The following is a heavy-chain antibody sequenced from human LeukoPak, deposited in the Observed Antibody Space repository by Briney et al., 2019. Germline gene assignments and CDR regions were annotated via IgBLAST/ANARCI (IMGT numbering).Heavy chain of an antibody. V-gene: IGHV4-34*01. CDR2: INHSGST. Sequence: PSETLSLTCAVYGGSFSGYYWSWIRQPPGKGLEWIGEINHSGSTNYNPSLKSRVTISVDTSKNQFSLKLSSVTAADTAVYYCARGWTYYYYCMDVWGKGTTVTVSS. J-gene: IGHJ6*03. D-gene: IGHD3/OR15-3a*01. CDR1: GGSFSGYY. CDR3: ARGWTYYYYCMDV.